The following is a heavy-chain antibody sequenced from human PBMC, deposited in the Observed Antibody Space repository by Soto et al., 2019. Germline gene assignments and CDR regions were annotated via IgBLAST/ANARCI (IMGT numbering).Heavy chain of an antibody. Sequence: ASVKVSCKASGYTFISHGISWVRQAPGEGLEWMGWISGKNGNTNYAQKLQGRVTLTTDTSTSTAYMELRSLRSDDTAVYYCARVSSSIVVVPDYGMDVWGQGTTVTVSS. CDR2: ISGKNGNT. V-gene: IGHV1-18*04. J-gene: IGHJ6*02. CDR3: ARVSSSIVVVPDYGMDV. D-gene: IGHD2-15*01. CDR1: GYTFISHG.